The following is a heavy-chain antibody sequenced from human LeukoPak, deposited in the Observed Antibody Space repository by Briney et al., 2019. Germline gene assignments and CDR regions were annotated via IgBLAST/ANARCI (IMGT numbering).Heavy chain of an antibody. V-gene: IGHV1-8*03. CDR2: MNPNSGNT. CDR1: GYTFTSYD. CDR3: ARAGGHLSRRAFDI. J-gene: IGHJ3*02. Sequence: GTSVKVSCKASGYTFTSYDINWVRQATGQGLEWMGWMNPNSGNTGYAQKFQGRVTITRNTSISTAYMELSSLRSEDTAVYYCARAGGHLSRRAFDIWGQGTMVTVSS. D-gene: IGHD3-16*01.